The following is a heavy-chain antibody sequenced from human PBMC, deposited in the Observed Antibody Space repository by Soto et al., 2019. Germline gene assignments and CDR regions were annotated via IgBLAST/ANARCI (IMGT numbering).Heavy chain of an antibody. Sequence: EVQLLEYGGGLVQPGGSLRLSCVASGFAFNSYALTWVRQAPGKGLEWVSSISGGGGAAFYADSVRDRFSISKDKSTNTLYLQMNSLIVEDTALYFCARGRIAPASLQFWGPGTPVSVSS. CDR1: GFAFNSYA. CDR2: ISGGGGAA. V-gene: IGHV3-23*01. D-gene: IGHD6-13*01. J-gene: IGHJ1*01. CDR3: ARGRIAPASLQF.